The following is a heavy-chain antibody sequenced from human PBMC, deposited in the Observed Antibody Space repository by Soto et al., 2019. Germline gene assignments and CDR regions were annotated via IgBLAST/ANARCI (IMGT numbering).Heavy chain of an antibody. D-gene: IGHD3-10*01. CDR3: ARLKASLSGSAFDI. V-gene: IGHV4-31*03. J-gene: IGHJ3*02. CDR2: IYYSGST. Sequence: QVQLQESGPGLVKPSQTLSLTCTVSGGSISSGGYYWSWIRQHPGKGLEWTGYIYYSGSTYYNPSLKSRVTISVDTSKNQFSLKLSSVTAADTAVYYCARLKASLSGSAFDICGQGTMVTVSS. CDR1: GGSISSGGYY.